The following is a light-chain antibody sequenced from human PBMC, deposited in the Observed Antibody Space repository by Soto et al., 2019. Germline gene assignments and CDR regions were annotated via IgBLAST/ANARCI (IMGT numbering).Light chain of an antibody. J-gene: IGLJ1*01. CDR2: EVR. V-gene: IGLV2-14*01. CDR3: SSYRTGSGFYV. Sequence: QSAVTQPASVSGSPGQSITISCTGTSSDVGDYNYVSWYQHHPGKAPKLIIYEVRNRPSGVPNRFSGAKSGNTASLTISGLQAEDEADYYCSSYRTGSGFYVFGSGTKLTVL. CDR1: SSDVGDYNY.